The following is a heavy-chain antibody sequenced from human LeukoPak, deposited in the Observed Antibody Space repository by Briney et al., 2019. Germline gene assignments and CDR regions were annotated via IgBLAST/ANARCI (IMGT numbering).Heavy chain of an antibody. V-gene: IGHV3-48*03. D-gene: IGHD5-24*01. Sequence: PGGSLRPSCAASGFTFSSYEMNWVRQAPGKGLEWVPYISSSGSTIYYAESVKGRFTISRDNAKNSLYLQMNSLRAEGTAVYYCASLTTKVEMATIDWGPGTLVTVSS. CDR1: GFTFSSYE. J-gene: IGHJ4*02. CDR2: ISSSGSTI. CDR3: ASLTTKVEMATID.